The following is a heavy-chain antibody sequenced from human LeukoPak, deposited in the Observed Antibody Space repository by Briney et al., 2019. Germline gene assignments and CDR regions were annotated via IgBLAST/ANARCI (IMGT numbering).Heavy chain of an antibody. V-gene: IGHV4-59*01. D-gene: IGHD5-18*01. Sequence: PSETLSLTCTVSGGSISSYYWSWIRQPPGKGLEWIGYIYYSGSTNYNPSLKSRVTISVDTSKNQFSLKLSSVTAADTAVYYCARASLNTAMEYYYYMDVWGKGTTVTVSS. CDR2: IYYSGST. J-gene: IGHJ6*03. CDR3: ARASLNTAMEYYYYMDV. CDR1: GGSISSYY.